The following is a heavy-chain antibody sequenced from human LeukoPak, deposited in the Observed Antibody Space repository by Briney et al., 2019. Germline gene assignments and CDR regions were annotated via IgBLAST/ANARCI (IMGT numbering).Heavy chain of an antibody. CDR3: AIPGARRYYDSSGPARY. D-gene: IGHD3-22*01. CDR2: ISSSGSTI. V-gene: IGHV3-48*03. CDR1: GLTFSSYE. Sequence: GGSLRLSCAASGLTFSSYEMNWLRQAPGKGLEWVSYISSSGSTIYYADSVKGRFTISRDNAKNSLYLQMNSLRAEDTAVYYCAIPGARRYYDSSGPARYWGQGTLVTVSS. J-gene: IGHJ4*02.